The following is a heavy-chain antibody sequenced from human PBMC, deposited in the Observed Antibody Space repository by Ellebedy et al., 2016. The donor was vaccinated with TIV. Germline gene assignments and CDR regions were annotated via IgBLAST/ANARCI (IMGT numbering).Heavy chain of an antibody. V-gene: IGHV4-59*08. Sequence: MPSETLSLTCTVSGGSISSYYWSWIRQRPGKGLEWIGYIYYSGSTNYNPTLKSRVTISVDTSKNQFSLKLSSVTAADTAVYYCARSNGYSYGFADYWGQGTLVTVSS. CDR1: GGSISSYY. D-gene: IGHD5-18*01. CDR3: ARSNGYSYGFADY. J-gene: IGHJ4*02. CDR2: IYYSGST.